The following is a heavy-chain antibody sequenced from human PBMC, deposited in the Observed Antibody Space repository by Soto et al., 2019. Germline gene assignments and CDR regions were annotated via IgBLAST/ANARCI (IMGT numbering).Heavy chain of an antibody. J-gene: IGHJ5*02. Sequence: PSETLSLTCAVSGGSISSSNWWSWVRQPPGKGLEWIGEIYHSGSTNYNPSLKSRVTISVDKSKNQFSLKLSSVTAADTAVYYCARDQPIWFGEYNNWFEPWGQGTLVTVSS. CDR2: IYHSGST. CDR3: ARDQPIWFGEYNNWFEP. CDR1: GGSISSSNW. D-gene: IGHD3-10*01. V-gene: IGHV4-4*02.